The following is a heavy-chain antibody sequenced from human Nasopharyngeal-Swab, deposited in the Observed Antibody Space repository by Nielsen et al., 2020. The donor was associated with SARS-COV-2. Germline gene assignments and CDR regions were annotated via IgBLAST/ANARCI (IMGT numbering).Heavy chain of an antibody. Sequence: GESLKISCEASGLSVRRNYMNWVRQAPGKGLEWVSVLYSGGSGSTIYYADSVKGRFTISRDNAKNSLYLQMNSLRAEDTAVYYCARDRHKPWIVGATFYYYGMDVWGQGTTVTVSS. CDR3: ARDRHKPWIVGATFYYYGMDV. J-gene: IGHJ6*02. V-gene: IGHV3-48*03. CDR1: GLSVRRNY. CDR2: VLYSGGSGSTI. D-gene: IGHD1-26*01.